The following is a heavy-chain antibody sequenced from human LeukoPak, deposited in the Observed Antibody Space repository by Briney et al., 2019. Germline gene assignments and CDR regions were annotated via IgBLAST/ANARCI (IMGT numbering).Heavy chain of an antibody. CDR2: ISYDGSNK. Sequence: QTGGSLRLSCAASGFTFSSYAMHWVRQAPGKGLEWVAVISYDGSNKYYADSVEGRFTISRDNAKNSLYLQMNSLRAEDTAVYYCARALVVAAQPFDYWGQGTLVAVSS. D-gene: IGHD2-15*01. CDR1: GFTFSSYA. V-gene: IGHV3-30*04. CDR3: ARALVVAAQPFDY. J-gene: IGHJ4*02.